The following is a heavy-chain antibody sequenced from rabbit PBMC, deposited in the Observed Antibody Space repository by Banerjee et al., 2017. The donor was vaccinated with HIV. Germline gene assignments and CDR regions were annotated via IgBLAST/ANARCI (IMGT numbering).Heavy chain of an antibody. Sequence: QSLEESGGDLVKPGASLTLTCTASGFSFSSDYYMCWVRQAPGKGLEWIAYINPYYGTTDYASWAKGRFTISKTSSTTVTLQMTSLTAADTATYFCARYWTAGYADDAYATTFNLWGPGTLVTVS. CDR1: GFSFSSDYY. CDR2: INPYYGTT. D-gene: IGHD6-1*01. V-gene: IGHV1S40*01. J-gene: IGHJ4*01. CDR3: ARYWTAGYADDAYATTFNL.